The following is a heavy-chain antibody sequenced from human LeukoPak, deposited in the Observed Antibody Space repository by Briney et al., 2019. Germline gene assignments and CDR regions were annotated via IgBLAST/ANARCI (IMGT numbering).Heavy chain of an antibody. CDR1: VYTFTAHY. J-gene: IGHJ6*03. V-gene: IGHV1-2*02. CDR2: INHNSGGT. D-gene: IGHD4-17*01. CDR3: ARGTDYGDYGGTWFYYYYMDL. Sequence: ASVKVSCKASVYTFTAHYLQWVRQAPGQGLEWMAWINHNSGGTKYAEKFQGRVTVTRDTSTSTAYMELSRLRSDDTAVYYCARGTDYGDYGGTWFYYYYMDLWGEGTTVTVSS.